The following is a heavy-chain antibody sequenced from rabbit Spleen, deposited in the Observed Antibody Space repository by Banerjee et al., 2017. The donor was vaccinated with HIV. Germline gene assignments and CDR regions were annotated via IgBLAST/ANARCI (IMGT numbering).Heavy chain of an antibody. J-gene: IGHJ4*01. V-gene: IGHV1S45*01. CDR1: GFSFSSNW. Sequence: LEESGGGLVKPGGTLTLTCTVSGFSFSSNWICWVRQAPGKGLEWIACIDTSNGDTDYANWPKGRFTISKTSSTTVTLQMTSLTAADTATYFCLREGLWGQGTLVTVS. CDR2: IDTSNGDT. CDR3: LREGL.